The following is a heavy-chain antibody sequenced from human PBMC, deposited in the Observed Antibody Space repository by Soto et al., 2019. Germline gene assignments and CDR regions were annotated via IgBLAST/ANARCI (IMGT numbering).Heavy chain of an antibody. D-gene: IGHD3-22*01. J-gene: IGHJ4*02. V-gene: IGHV1-2*02. Sequence: HEHLVQSGAEVKRPGASLKVSCKASGYSFTGYYIHWVRQAPGQGLEWMGWINPDSGATNYAQNFQGRVTLTSDTFSSTGFMDLTSLTSDDTAVYYRARGDYGNGGYPFPYLDYWGQGTLVIVSS. CDR2: INPDSGAT. CDR3: ARGDYGNGGYPFPYLDY. CDR1: GYSFTGYY.